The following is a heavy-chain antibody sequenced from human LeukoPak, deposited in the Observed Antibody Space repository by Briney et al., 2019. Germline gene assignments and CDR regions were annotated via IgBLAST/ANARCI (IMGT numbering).Heavy chain of an antibody. CDR2: ISAYNGVT. Sequence: ASVKVSCKASGYTFTSYGISWARQAPGQGLEYMGWISAYNGVTDYVEKFQGRVTMTTETSTTTAYRELRSLRSDDTAVYYCASADVNDNGGYDRLGFDPWGQGTLVTVSS. D-gene: IGHD3-22*01. J-gene: IGHJ5*02. CDR1: GYTFTSYG. CDR3: ASADVNDNGGYDRLGFDP. V-gene: IGHV1-18*01.